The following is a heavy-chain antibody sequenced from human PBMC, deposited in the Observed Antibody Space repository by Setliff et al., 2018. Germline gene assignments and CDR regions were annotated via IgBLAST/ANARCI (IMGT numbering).Heavy chain of an antibody. CDR3: ARDEGSSYFYGMDV. CDR1: GVSITSSSYY. Sequence: PSETLSLTCTVSGVSITSSSYYWGWIRKPPGKGLEWIGSIYYSGSTYYNPSLKTRVTISVDTSKNQFSLKLSSVTAADTAVYYCARDEGSSYFYGMDVWGQGTTGTVSS. V-gene: IGHV4-39*07. D-gene: IGHD6-13*01. J-gene: IGHJ6*02. CDR2: IYYSGST.